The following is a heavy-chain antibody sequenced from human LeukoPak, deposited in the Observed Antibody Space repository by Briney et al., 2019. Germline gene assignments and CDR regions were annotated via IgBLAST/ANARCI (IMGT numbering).Heavy chain of an antibody. CDR3: ARGPVGLSALNA. CDR1: GFAFSNYW. V-gene: IGHV3-74*01. CDR2: INSDGSET. J-gene: IGHJ5*02. D-gene: IGHD2-15*01. Sequence: GGSLRLSCAASGFAFSNYWMHWVRHAPGKGLVWVSRINSDGSETVYPDFVRGRFTISRDNAKNTLSLQMNSLRVEDTAVYYCARGPVGLSALNAWGQGILVTVSP.